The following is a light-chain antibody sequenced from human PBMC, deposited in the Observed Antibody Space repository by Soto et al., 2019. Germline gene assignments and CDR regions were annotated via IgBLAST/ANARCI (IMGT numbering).Light chain of an antibody. J-gene: IGKJ1*01. V-gene: IGKV3-20*01. Sequence: IVLTQSPGTLSLSPGERATLSCKSSQRVSRSNIGWYQQKPGQAPSLLIYGASKRTTGVPDRFSGSGSGTDFALTISRVEPEDFALYFCQQYGSSPGTFGQGTKVDIK. CDR2: GAS. CDR1: QRVSRSN. CDR3: QQYGSSPGT.